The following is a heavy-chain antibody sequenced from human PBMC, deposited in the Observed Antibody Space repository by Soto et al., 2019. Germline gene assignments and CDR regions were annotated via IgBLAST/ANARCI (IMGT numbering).Heavy chain of an antibody. CDR3: ARENQRITMIVVAMGFDY. D-gene: IGHD3-22*01. V-gene: IGHV4-39*02. CDR2: IYYSGST. CDR1: GGSISSSSYY. Sequence: QLQLQESGPGLVKPSETLSLTCTVSGGSISSSSYYWGWIRQPPGKGLEWIGSIYYSGSTYYNPSLKSRVTISVDTSKNQFSLKLSSVTAADTAVYYCARENQRITMIVVAMGFDYWGQGTLVTVSS. J-gene: IGHJ4*02.